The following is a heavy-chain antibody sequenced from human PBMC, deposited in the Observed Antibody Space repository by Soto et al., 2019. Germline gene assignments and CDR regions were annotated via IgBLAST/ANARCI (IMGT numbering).Heavy chain of an antibody. D-gene: IGHD6-6*01. V-gene: IGHV4-59*01. CDR1: GGSISSYY. CDR3: ARDKGAAHYDY. Sequence: ASETLSLTCTVSGGSISSYYWSWIRQPPGKGLEWIGYIYYSGSTNYNPSLKSRVTISVDTSKNQFSLKLSSVTAADTAVYYCARDKGAAHYDYWGQGTLVTVSS. CDR2: IYYSGST. J-gene: IGHJ4*02.